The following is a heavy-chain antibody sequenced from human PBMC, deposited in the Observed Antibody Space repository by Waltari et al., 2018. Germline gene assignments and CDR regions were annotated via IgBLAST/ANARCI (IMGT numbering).Heavy chain of an antibody. CDR1: GYSISSGYY. V-gene: IGHV4-38-2*01. CDR3: ARRRPNTRERYFDL. J-gene: IGHJ2*01. D-gene: IGHD1-26*01. CDR2: IYHSGGT. Sequence: QVQLQESGPGLVKPSETLSLTCAVSGYSISSGYYWGWIRQPPGKGLEWIGSIYHSGGTYYNPSLKSRVTISVDTSKNQFALKLGSVTAADAAVYYCARRRPNTRERYFDLWGRGTLDTVSS.